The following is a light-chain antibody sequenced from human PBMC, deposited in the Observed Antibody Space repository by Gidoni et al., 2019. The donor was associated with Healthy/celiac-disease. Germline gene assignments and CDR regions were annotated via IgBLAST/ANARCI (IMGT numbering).Light chain of an antibody. J-gene: IGKJ5*01. V-gene: IGKV3-11*01. CDR3: QQRSNWLFT. CDR1: QSVSSY. Sequence: EIVLTQSPATLSLSPGERATLSCRASQSVSSYLAWSQQKPGQAPRLLIYDASNRATGIPARFSGSGSGTAFTLTLRSLEPEDFAVYYCQQRSNWLFTFXQXTRLEIK. CDR2: DAS.